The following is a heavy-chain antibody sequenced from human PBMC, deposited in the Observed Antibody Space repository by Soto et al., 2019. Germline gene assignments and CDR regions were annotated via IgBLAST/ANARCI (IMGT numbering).Heavy chain of an antibody. CDR2: ISSSSSYI. CDR3: ARDWSSGWNIPRYYSYYGMDV. J-gene: IGHJ6*02. CDR1: GFTFSSYS. D-gene: IGHD6-19*01. Sequence: GGSLRLSCAASGFTFSSYSMNWVRQAPGKGLERVSSISSSSSYIYYADSVKGRFTISRDNAKNSLYLQMNSLRAEDTAVYYCARDWSSGWNIPRYYSYYGMDVWGQGTTVTVSS. V-gene: IGHV3-21*01.